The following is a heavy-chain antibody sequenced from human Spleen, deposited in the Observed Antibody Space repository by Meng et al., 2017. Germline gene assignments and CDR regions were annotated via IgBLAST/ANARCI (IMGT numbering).Heavy chain of an antibody. Sequence: QVQLQESGPGLVKPSQTLSLTCTVSGASINNADYYWSWIRQPPGKGLEWIGYIYYSGSTYYNPSLNSRVTISVDTSKNQFSLKMSSVTAADTAVYYCARVGACSGGSCYFRLFDYWGQGTLVTAPQ. V-gene: IGHV4-30-4*01. CDR3: ARVGACSGGSCYFRLFDY. CDR1: GASINNADYY. D-gene: IGHD2-15*01. CDR2: IYYSGST. J-gene: IGHJ4*02.